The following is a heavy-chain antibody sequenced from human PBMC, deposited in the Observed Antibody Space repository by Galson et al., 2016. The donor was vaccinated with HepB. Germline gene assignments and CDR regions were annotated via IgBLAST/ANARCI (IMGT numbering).Heavy chain of an antibody. J-gene: IGHJ5*02. CDR1: GYSFTIYG. D-gene: IGHD3-9*01. CDR3: ARDTLKLAYNDILTGYYNWFDP. V-gene: IGHV1-18*01. CDR2: ISPYNGNK. Sequence: SVKVSCKASGYSFTIYGITWVRQGPGQGLEWMGWISPYNGNKYYAQRFQGRLTLTTDTSTSTAFMELQSLKSDDPAVYYCARDTLKLAYNDILTGYYNWFDPWGQGTLVTVSS.